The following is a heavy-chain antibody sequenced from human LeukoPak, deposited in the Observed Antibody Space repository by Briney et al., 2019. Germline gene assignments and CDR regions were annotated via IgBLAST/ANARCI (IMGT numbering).Heavy chain of an antibody. J-gene: IGHJ4*02. CDR2: ISGSGGST. V-gene: IGHV3-23*01. CDR1: GFTFSSYA. CDR3: ARAATLATITLGDY. Sequence: GGSLRLSCAASGFTFSSYAMSWVRQAPGKGLEWVSAISGSGGSTHYADSVKGRFTISRDNSKNTLYLQMNSLRAEDTAVYYCARAATLATITLGDYWGQGTLVTVSS. D-gene: IGHD5-12*01.